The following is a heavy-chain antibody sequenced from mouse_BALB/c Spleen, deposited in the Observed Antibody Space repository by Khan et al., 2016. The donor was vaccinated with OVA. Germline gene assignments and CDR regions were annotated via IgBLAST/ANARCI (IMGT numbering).Heavy chain of an antibody. CDR2: INTYTGEP. CDR1: GYTFTNYG. Sequence: QVQLKQSGPELKKPGETVKISCKASGYTFTNYGMNWVKQAPGKGLKWMGWINTYTGEPTYADDFKGRFAFSLETSASTAYLQINNLKNEDTATYYCARPPYFAYVMVYWGKGTSVTVSS. CDR3: ARPPYFAYVMVY. V-gene: IGHV9-3-1*01. J-gene: IGHJ4*01. D-gene: IGHD2-10*01.